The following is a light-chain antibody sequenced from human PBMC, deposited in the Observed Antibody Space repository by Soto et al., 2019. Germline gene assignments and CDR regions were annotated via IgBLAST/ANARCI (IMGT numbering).Light chain of an antibody. CDR2: GAS. Sequence: EIVMTQSPATLSVSPGERATLSCRASQTVYSNLAWYQQKPGQAPSLLIYGASTRATDIPARFSGSGSGTEFTLTISSLQSEDFAVYYCQQYIDWPRTFGQGTKLEIK. CDR1: QTVYSN. J-gene: IGKJ2*01. V-gene: IGKV3-15*01. CDR3: QQYIDWPRT.